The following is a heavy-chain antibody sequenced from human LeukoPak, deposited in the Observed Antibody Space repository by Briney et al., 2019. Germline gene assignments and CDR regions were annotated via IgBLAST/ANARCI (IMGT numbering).Heavy chain of an antibody. J-gene: IGHJ4*02. CDR3: ARGLGYCTSTTCLPPFAY. D-gene: IGHD2-2*01. CDR1: GFTVSTYY. V-gene: IGHV3-53*01. CDR2: IYSGGST. Sequence: GGSLRLSCAASGFTVSTYYMTWVRQAPGRGLECVSVIYSGGSTYYADSVKGRFTVPRDNSKTTLYLQMNSLRAEETAIYYCARGLGYCTSTTCLPPFAYWGQGTLVTVPS.